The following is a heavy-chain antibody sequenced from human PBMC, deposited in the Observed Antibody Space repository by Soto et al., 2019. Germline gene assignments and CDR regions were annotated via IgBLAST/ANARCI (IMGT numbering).Heavy chain of an antibody. V-gene: IGHV3-48*02. J-gene: IGHJ6*02. CDR2: ISSSSRIT. D-gene: IGHD2-2*01. CDR3: ARDQDIVVAPGAYGMDV. CDR1: GFIFRSYS. Sequence: PGGSLRLSCAASGFIFRSYSLNWVRQVPGEGLEWLSYISSSSRITYYADSVKGRFTVSRDNAKNSLYLQMNSLRDEDTAVYYCARDQDIVVAPGAYGMDVWGQGTTVTV.